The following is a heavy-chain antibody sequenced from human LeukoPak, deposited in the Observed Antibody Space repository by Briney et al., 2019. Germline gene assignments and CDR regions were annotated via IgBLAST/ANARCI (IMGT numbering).Heavy chain of an antibody. CDR2: IYYSGST. Sequence: SETLSLTCAVYGGSFSGYYWSWIRQPPGKGLEWIGYIYYSGSTYYNPSLKSRVTISVDTSKNQFSLKLSSVTAADTAVYYCARDSSGHYFDYWGQGTLVTVSS. CDR1: GGSFSGYY. CDR3: ARDSSGHYFDY. D-gene: IGHD3-22*01. J-gene: IGHJ4*02. V-gene: IGHV4-30-4*08.